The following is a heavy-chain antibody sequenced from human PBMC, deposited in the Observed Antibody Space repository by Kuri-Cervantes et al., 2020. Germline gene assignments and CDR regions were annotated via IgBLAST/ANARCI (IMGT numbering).Heavy chain of an antibody. V-gene: IGHV3-30*03. J-gene: IGHJ6*03. Sequence: GESLKISCGASGFSFRNYGMHWVRQAPGKGLEWVAVISYNGNNKDYQDSVKGRFTISRDNSKNTVYLQMNSLRAEDTAVYYCARDGGLRFLEWSQSVDYYMDVWGKGTTVTVSS. CDR2: ISYNGNNK. D-gene: IGHD3-3*01. CDR1: GFSFRNYG. CDR3: ARDGGLRFLEWSQSVDYYMDV.